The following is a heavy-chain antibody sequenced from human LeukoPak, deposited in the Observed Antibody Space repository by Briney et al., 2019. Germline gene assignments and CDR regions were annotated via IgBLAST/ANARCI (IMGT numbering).Heavy chain of an antibody. D-gene: IGHD2-8*01. CDR1: GYTFSNFD. Sequence: ASVKVSCKASGYTFSNFDISWVRQATGQGLEWMGWMNPNSGNTGYAGKFQGRIAMTRDTSINIAYMELSSLTSGDTAVYYCARNGGLADWWGQGTLVTVSS. CDR2: MNPNSGNT. V-gene: IGHV1-8*01. J-gene: IGHJ4*02. CDR3: ARNGGLADW.